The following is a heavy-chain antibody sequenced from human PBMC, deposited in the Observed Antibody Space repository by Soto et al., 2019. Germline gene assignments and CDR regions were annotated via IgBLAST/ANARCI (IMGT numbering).Heavy chain of an antibody. Sequence: ASVKVSCKASGYIFVNYGIAWVRQAPGQGLEWMGWISLYTGNTHSATKIQGRLTMTTDTSTSTAYMDLGSLTSDDTAVYYCVMVDNYVTPTPQDVWGQGTKVTVS. D-gene: IGHD3-16*01. J-gene: IGHJ6*02. CDR3: VMVDNYVTPTPQDV. V-gene: IGHV1-18*01. CDR1: GYIFVNYG. CDR2: ISLYTGNT.